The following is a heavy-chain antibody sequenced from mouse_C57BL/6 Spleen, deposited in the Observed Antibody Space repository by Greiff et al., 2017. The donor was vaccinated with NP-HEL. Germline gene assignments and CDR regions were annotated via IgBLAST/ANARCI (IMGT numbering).Heavy chain of an antibody. CDR1: GFTFSDYY. V-gene: IGHV5-16*01. CDR2: INYDGSST. Sequence: EVQGVESEVGLVQPGRSMKLSCTASGFTFSDYYMAWVRQVPEKGLEWVANINYDGSSTYYLDSLKSRFIISRDNAKNILYLQMSSLKSEDTATYYCARDSYYGSSNWYFDVWGTGTTVTVSS. CDR3: ARDSYYGSSNWYFDV. J-gene: IGHJ1*03. D-gene: IGHD1-1*01.